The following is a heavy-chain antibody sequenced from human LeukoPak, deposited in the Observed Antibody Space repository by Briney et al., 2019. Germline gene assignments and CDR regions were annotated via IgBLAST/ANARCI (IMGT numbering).Heavy chain of an antibody. CDR1: GYTFTSYG. V-gene: IGHV1-18*01. D-gene: IGHD2-2*01. J-gene: IGHJ4*02. CDR3: ASGAVPAAMAEFDY. Sequence: ASVKVSCKASGYTFTSYGISWVRQAPGQGLEWMGWISDYNGNTNYAQKLQGRVTMTTDTSTSTAYMELRSLRSDDTAVYYCASGAVPAAMAEFDYWGQGTLVTVSS. CDR2: ISDYNGNT.